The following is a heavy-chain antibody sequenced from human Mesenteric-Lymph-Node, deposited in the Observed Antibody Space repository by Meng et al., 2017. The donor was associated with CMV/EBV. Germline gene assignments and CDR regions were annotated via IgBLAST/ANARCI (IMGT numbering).Heavy chain of an antibody. D-gene: IGHD3-10*01. V-gene: IGHV4-61*01. CDR2: MYYSGST. CDR3: ARTTDYYYFFEY. J-gene: IGHJ4*02. Sequence: SETLSLTCTVSGGSVNSGTYYWSWIRQPPGKGLEWIGYMYYSGSTRYNPSLKSRVTISVDTSKSQFSLKLSSVTAADTAVYYCARTTDYYYFFEYWGQGTLVTVSS. CDR1: GGSVNSGTYY.